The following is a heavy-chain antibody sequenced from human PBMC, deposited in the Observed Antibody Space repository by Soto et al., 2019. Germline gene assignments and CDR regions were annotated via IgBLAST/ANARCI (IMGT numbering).Heavy chain of an antibody. CDR2: IKQDGSEK. J-gene: IGHJ4*02. CDR3: ARDYSDIWFGDPGYFDY. CDR1: GFTFSSYW. D-gene: IGHD3-10*01. V-gene: IGHV3-7*03. Sequence: GGSLRLSCAASGFTFSSYWMSWVRQAPGKGLEWVANIKQDGSEKYYVDSVKGRFTISRDNAKNSLYLQMNSPRAEDTAVYYCARDYSDIWFGDPGYFDYWGQGTLVTVSS.